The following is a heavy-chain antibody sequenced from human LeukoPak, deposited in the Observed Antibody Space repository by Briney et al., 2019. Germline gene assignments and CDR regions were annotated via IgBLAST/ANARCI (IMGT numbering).Heavy chain of an antibody. CDR2: IYTSGST. J-gene: IGHJ4*02. Sequence: SETLSLTCTVSGGSISSYYWSWLRQPPGKGLEWIGYIYTSGSTNYNPSLKSRVTISVDTSKNQFSLKLSSVTAADTAVYYCAAGKPAAKSLDYWGQGTLVTVSS. CDR3: AAGKPAAKSLDY. D-gene: IGHD2-2*01. CDR1: GGSISSYY. V-gene: IGHV4-4*09.